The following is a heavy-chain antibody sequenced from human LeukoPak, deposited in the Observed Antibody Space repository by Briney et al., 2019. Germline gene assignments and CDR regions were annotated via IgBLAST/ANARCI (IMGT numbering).Heavy chain of an antibody. V-gene: IGHV4-34*01. Sequence: SETLSLTCAVYGGSFSDSFWGWIRQPPGKGLEWIGEINHSGRTYYNPSLKSRVTISVDTSKNQFSLNLSSVTAADTAVYYCARDVVVVPAAIHYGMDVWGQGTTVTVSS. CDR1: GGSFSDSF. J-gene: IGHJ6*02. D-gene: IGHD2-2*01. CDR2: INHSGRT. CDR3: ARDVVVVPAAIHYGMDV.